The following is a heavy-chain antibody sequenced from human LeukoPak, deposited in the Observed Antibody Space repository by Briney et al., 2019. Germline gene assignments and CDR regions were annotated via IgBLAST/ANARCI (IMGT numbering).Heavy chain of an antibody. CDR3: ARDSPPAHCSGGSCYFDY. V-gene: IGHV4-39*07. Sequence: PSETLSLTCTVSGGSISSSSYYWGWIRQPPGKGLEWIGSIYYSGSTYYNPSLKGRVTISVDTSKNQFSLKLSSVTAADTAVYYCARDSPPAHCSGGSCYFDYWGQGTLVTVSS. CDR1: GGSISSSSYY. D-gene: IGHD2-15*01. J-gene: IGHJ4*02. CDR2: IYYSGST.